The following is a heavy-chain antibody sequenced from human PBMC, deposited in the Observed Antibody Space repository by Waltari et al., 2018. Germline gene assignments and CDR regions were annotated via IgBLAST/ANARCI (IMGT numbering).Heavy chain of an antibody. V-gene: IGHV3-21*03. Sequence: EVQLVESGGGLVKPGGSLRLSCEASGFNFRSYSMNRVRQAPGKGLEWVSSISSTSTYIYYTDSVKGRFTISRDNARNSLYLQMNSLRAEDTAVYSCVRDVSSSYDDWGQGTLVTVSS. D-gene: IGHD6-6*01. CDR2: ISSTSTYI. CDR3: VRDVSSSYDD. J-gene: IGHJ4*02. CDR1: GFNFRSYS.